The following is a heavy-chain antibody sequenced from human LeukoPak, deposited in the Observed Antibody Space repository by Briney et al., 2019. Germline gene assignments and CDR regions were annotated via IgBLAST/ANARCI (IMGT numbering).Heavy chain of an antibody. Sequence: GSLRLSCVASGFTFSENWMHWVRQAPGKGLAWVSHINRDGGLTNYADSVKGRFTISRDNARNTVHLQMSSLRVEDTAIYFCAREEHRLAEAGTSAFDLGGQGTLVTVSP. V-gene: IGHV3-74*01. CDR1: GFTFSENW. CDR2: INRDGGLT. J-gene: IGHJ3*01. CDR3: AREEHRLAEAGTSAFDL. D-gene: IGHD6-13*01.